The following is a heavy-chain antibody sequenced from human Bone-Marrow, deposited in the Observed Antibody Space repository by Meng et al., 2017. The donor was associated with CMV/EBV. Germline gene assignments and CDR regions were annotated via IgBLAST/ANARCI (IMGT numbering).Heavy chain of an antibody. Sequence: TFSSFCIHWVRQAPGKGLQWVAVISSDGSNKYYGDSVQGRFTISRDNSKNTLYLQMNSLRAEDTAVYYCAKDLTGGYCVGGGCRRLDPWGQGTLVTVSS. D-gene: IGHD2-15*01. V-gene: IGHV3-30*18. CDR3: AKDLTGGYCVGGGCRRLDP. CDR2: ISSDGSNK. CDR1: TFSSFC. J-gene: IGHJ5*02.